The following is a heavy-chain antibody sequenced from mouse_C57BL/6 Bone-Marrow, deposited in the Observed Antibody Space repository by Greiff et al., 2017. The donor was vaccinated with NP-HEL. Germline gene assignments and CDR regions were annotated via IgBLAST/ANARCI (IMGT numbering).Heavy chain of an antibody. CDR1: GFTFSNYW. CDR2: IRLKSDNYAT. CDR3: TGDGYDAYYYAMDY. V-gene: IGHV6-3*01. Sequence: EVKVEESGGGLVQPGGSMKLSCVASGFTFSNYWMNWVRQSPEKGLEWVAQIRLKSDNYATHYAESVKGRFTISRDDSKSSVYLQMNNLRAEDTGIYYCTGDGYDAYYYAMDYWGQGTSVTVSS. J-gene: IGHJ4*01. D-gene: IGHD2-2*01.